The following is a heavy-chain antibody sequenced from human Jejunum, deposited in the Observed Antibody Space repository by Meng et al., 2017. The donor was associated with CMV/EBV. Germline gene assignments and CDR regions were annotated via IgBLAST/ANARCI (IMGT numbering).Heavy chain of an antibody. V-gene: IGHV4-59*01. CDR2: IDYSGTT. CDR1: GGSISGYY. J-gene: IGHJ4*02. Sequence: VSGGSISGYYFSWIRQPPGKGLEWIGNIDYSGTTKYNPSLKSRVTISVDPSKSQLSLKLGSVSAADTAQYYCARGWGTTSPWDYWGQGMRVTVSS. CDR3: ARGWGTTSPWDY. D-gene: IGHD3-16*01.